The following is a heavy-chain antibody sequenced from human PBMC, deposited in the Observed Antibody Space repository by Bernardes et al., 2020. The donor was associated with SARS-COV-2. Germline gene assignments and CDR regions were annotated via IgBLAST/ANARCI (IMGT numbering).Heavy chain of an antibody. V-gene: IGHV3-15*01. CDR2: IKSKTDGGTT. Sequence: GSLRLSCAASGFTFSNAWMSWVRQAPGKGLEWVGRIKSKTDGGTTDYAAPVKGRFTISRDDSKNTLYLQMNSLKTEDTAVYYCTTDDLYCSGGSCYFAYYYGMDVWGQGTTVTVSS. J-gene: IGHJ6*02. CDR1: GFTFSNAW. D-gene: IGHD2-15*01. CDR3: TTDDLYCSGGSCYFAYYYGMDV.